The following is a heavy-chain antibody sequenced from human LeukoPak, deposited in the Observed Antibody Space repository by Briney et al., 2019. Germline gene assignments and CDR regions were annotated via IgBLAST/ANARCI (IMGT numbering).Heavy chain of an antibody. J-gene: IGHJ4*02. CDR3: ARDLPSYGSGTFDY. CDR1: GFTFSSYE. D-gene: IGHD3-10*01. CDR2: ISSSGSTI. Sequence: GGSLRLSCAASGFTFSSYEMNWVRQAPGKGLEWVSYISSSGSTIYYADSVKGRFTISRGNAKNSLYLQMNSLRAEDTAVYYCARDLPSYGSGTFDYWGQGTLVTVSS. V-gene: IGHV3-48*03.